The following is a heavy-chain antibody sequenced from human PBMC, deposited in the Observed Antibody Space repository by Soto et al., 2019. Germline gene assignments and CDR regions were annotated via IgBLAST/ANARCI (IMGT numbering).Heavy chain of an antibody. CDR2: IKQDGSEK. Sequence: EVQLVESGGGLGQPGGSLRLSCAASGFAFSNYWMSWVRQAPGKGLEWVATIKQDGSEKYYVDSVKGRFTISRDKAKNSLDLQMNSLRAEDTAVYHCARGGTSMIVVGAFDDWGQGTLVTVSS. CDR1: GFAFSNYW. CDR3: ARGGTSMIVVGAFDD. D-gene: IGHD3-22*01. V-gene: IGHV3-7*01. J-gene: IGHJ4*02.